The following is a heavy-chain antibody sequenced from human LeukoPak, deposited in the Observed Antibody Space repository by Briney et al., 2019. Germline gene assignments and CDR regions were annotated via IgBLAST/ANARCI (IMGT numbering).Heavy chain of an antibody. CDR3: ARSRRGPAAAVDY. D-gene: IGHD6-13*01. J-gene: IGHJ4*02. CDR1: GGSISSSSYY. CDR2: IYYSGST. Sequence: PSETLSLTCTVSGGSISSSSYYWGWIRQPPGKGLEWIGSIYYSGSTYYNPSLKSRVTISVDTSKNQFSLKLSSVTAADTAVYYCARSRRGPAAAVDYWGQGTLVTVSS. V-gene: IGHV4-39*01.